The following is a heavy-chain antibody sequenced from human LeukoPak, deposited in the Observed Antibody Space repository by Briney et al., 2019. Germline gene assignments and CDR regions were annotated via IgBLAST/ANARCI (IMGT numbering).Heavy chain of an antibody. CDR1: GFTFSSYA. D-gene: IGHD6-19*01. Sequence: GGSLRLSCAASGFTFSSYAMSWVRQAPGKGLEWVANIKQDGSEKYYVDSVKGRFTISRDNAKNTLYLQMNSLRAEDTAVYHCARAQWLDYWYFDLWGRGTLVTVSS. CDR2: IKQDGSEK. CDR3: ARAQWLDYWYFDL. J-gene: IGHJ2*01. V-gene: IGHV3-7*01.